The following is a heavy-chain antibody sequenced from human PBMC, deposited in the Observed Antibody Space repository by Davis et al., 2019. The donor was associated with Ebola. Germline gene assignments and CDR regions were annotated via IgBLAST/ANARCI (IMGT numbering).Heavy chain of an antibody. J-gene: IGHJ6*03. D-gene: IGHD2-2*01. V-gene: IGHV4-34*01. CDR1: GGSFSGYY. CDR3: ARGGYQLLFHWNYMDV. CDR2: INHSGST. Sequence: PSETLSLTCAVYGGSFSGYYWSWIRQSPGKGLEWIGEINHSGSTNYNPSLKSRVTISVDTSKNQFSLKLSSVTAADTAVYYCARGGYQLLFHWNYMDVWGKGTTVTVSS.